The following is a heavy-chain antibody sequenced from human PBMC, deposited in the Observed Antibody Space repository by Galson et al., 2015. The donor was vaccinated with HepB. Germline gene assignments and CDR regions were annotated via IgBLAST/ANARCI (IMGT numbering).Heavy chain of an antibody. V-gene: IGHV1-18*04. D-gene: IGHD3-9*01. CDR3: ARGVRYFDWSPMGLLDV. CDR1: GYTFTSYG. Sequence: SVKVSCKASGYTFTSYGISWVRQAPGQGLEWMGWISAYNGNTNYAQKLQGRVTMTTDTSTSTAYMELRSLRSDDTAVYYCARGVRYFDWSPMGLLDVWGQGATVTVSS. CDR2: ISAYNGNT. J-gene: IGHJ6*02.